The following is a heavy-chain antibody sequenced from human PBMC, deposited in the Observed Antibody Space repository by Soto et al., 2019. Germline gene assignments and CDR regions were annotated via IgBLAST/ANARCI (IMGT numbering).Heavy chain of an antibody. Sequence: EVQLLESGGGLVQPGGSLRLSCAASGFTFSSYAMSWVRQAPGKGLEWVSAISGSGGSTYYADSVKGRFTISRDNSKNTLYLQMNSLRAEDTAVYYCAKDRDVLRFLEWLLSGFDYWGQGTLVTVSS. CDR1: GFTFSSYA. V-gene: IGHV3-23*01. J-gene: IGHJ4*02. CDR2: ISGSGGST. CDR3: AKDRDVLRFLEWLLSGFDY. D-gene: IGHD3-3*01.